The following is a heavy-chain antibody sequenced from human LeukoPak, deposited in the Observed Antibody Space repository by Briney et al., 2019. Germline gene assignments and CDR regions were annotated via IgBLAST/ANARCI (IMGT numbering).Heavy chain of an antibody. CDR2: ISAYNGNT. Sequence: ASVKVSCKASGYTFTSYGISWVRQAPGQGLEWMGWISAYNGNTNYAQKLQGRVTMSTDTSTSTAYMELRSLRSDDTAVYYCARVPTIGWGYYYVYWGQGTLVTVSS. V-gene: IGHV1-18*01. CDR1: GYTFTSYG. D-gene: IGHD3-22*01. CDR3: ARVPTIGWGYYYVY. J-gene: IGHJ4*02.